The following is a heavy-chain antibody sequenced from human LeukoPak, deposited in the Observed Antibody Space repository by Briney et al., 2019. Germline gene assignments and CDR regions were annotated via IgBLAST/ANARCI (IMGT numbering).Heavy chain of an antibody. D-gene: IGHD3-10*01. Sequence: PGRSLRLSCAASGFIFRTYGMHWVRQAPGKGLEWVAVISNDGSIKYYRDSVKGRFTISRGNARHSLYLQMNSLRADDTAVYYCAIQKADLITLIRGIIAYWGQGTLVTVSS. J-gene: IGHJ4*02. CDR1: GFIFRTYG. V-gene: IGHV3-30*03. CDR2: ISNDGSIK. CDR3: AIQKADLITLIRGIIAY.